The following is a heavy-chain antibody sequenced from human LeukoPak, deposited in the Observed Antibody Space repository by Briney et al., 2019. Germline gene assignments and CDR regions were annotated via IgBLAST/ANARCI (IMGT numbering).Heavy chain of an antibody. V-gene: IGHV3-64D*09. CDR1: GFTFSSHS. Sequence: GGSLRLFCAASGFTFSSHSMNWVRQAPGKGLEYVSAISDSGGSTYYADSVKGRFTISRDNSKNTLYLQMSSLRAEDTAVYFCVRGYSFGPYGMDVWGQGTTVTVSS. D-gene: IGHD2-15*01. CDR3: VRGYSFGPYGMDV. CDR2: ISDSGGST. J-gene: IGHJ6*02.